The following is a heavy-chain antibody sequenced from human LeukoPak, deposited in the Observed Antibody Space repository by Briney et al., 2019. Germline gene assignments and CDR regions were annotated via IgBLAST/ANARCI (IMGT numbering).Heavy chain of an antibody. V-gene: IGHV4-59*01. CDR1: GGSISSDY. CDR3: ARVTYSSSPRKYSYYYYMDV. D-gene: IGHD6-6*01. J-gene: IGHJ6*03. CDR2: IYYSGST. Sequence: SETLSLTCTVSGGSISSDYWSWIRQPPGKGLEWIGYIYYSGSTNYNPSLKSRVTISVDTSKNQFSLKLSSVTAADTAVYYCARVTYSSSPRKYSYYYYMDVWGKGTTVTVSS.